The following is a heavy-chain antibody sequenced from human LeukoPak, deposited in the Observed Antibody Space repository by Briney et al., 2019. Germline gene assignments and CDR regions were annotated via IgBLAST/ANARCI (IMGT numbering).Heavy chain of an antibody. V-gene: IGHV3-33*01. CDR3: ARDPPSSYDILTGYGRGMDV. J-gene: IGHJ6*02. D-gene: IGHD3-9*01. CDR1: GFTFSTYG. Sequence: GGSLRLSCAASGFTFSTYGMHWVRQAPGKGLEWVAVIWFDGSNKYYADSVKGRFTISRNNSKNTLYLQMNSLRAEDTAVYYCARDPPSSYDILTGYGRGMDVWGQGTTVTASS. CDR2: IWFDGSNK.